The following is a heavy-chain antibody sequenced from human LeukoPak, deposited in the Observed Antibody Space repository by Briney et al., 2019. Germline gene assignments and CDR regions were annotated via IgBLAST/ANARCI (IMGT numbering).Heavy chain of an antibody. CDR1: GYSFTTYG. D-gene: IGHD2-2*01. CDR3: ARALYHTFDY. Sequence: ASVKVSCKASGYSFTTYGISWVRQAPGQGLEWMGWISANNNNTDNVQKLQGRVTMTTDTSTSTAYTELRSLRSDDTAVYYCARALYHTFDYWGQGTLVTVSS. CDR2: ISANNNNT. V-gene: IGHV1-18*01. J-gene: IGHJ4*02.